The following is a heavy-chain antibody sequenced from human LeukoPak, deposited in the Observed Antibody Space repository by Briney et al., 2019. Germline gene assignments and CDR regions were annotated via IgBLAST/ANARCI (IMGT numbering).Heavy chain of an antibody. Sequence: ASVKVSCKASGGTFSSYAISWVRQAPGQGLEWMGGIIPIFGTANYAQKFLGRVTITADESTSTAYMELSSLRSEDTAVYYCARALWRYYDSSGYYYLFDYWGQGTLVTVSS. V-gene: IGHV1-69*13. CDR1: GGTFSSYA. CDR2: IIPIFGTA. CDR3: ARALWRYYDSSGYYYLFDY. J-gene: IGHJ4*02. D-gene: IGHD3-22*01.